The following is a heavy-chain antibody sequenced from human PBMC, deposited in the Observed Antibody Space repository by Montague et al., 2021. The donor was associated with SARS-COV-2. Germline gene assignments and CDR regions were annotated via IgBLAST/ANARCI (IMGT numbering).Heavy chain of an antibody. Sequence: SLRLSCAASGFTFSNSAMNWVRQAPGKGLEWVSGSSGSDGGTHYADSVKGRFTISRDNSKNVLYLQMNSLRAEDTALYYCAKDSYYYGLGYGMDVRGQGTTVTVPS. D-gene: IGHD3-10*01. CDR1: GFTFSNSA. V-gene: IGHV3-23*01. CDR2: SSGSDGGT. J-gene: IGHJ6*02. CDR3: AKDSYYYGLGYGMDV.